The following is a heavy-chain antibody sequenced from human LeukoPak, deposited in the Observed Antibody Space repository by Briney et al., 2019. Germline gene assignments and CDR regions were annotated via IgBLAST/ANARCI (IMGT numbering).Heavy chain of an antibody. CDR1: GGTFSSYA. CDR3: ASAPEYYDFWSGLGD. V-gene: IGHV1-69*05. D-gene: IGHD3-3*01. Sequence: SVKVSCKASGGTFSSYAISWVRQAPGQGLEWMGRIIPIFGTANYAQKFQGRVTITTDESTSTAYMELSSLRSEGTAVYYCASAPEYYDFWSGLGDWGRGTLVTVSS. J-gene: IGHJ4*02. CDR2: IIPIFGTA.